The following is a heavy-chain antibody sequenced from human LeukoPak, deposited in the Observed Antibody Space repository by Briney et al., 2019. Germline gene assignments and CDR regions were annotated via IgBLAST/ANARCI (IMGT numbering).Heavy chain of an antibody. CDR2: ISGSGGST. CDR1: GFTSSSYA. D-gene: IGHD2-15*01. CDR3: AKGVVVAAVEYFQH. J-gene: IGHJ1*01. Sequence: PGGSLRLSCAASGFTSSSYAMHWVRQAPGKGLEWVPAISGSGGSTYYADSVKGRFTISRDNSKNTLYLQMNSLRAEDTAVYYCAKGVVVAAVEYFQHWGQGTLVTVSS. V-gene: IGHV3-23*01.